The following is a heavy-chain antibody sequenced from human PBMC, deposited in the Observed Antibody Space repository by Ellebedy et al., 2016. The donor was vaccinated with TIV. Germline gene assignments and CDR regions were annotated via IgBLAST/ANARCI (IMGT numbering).Heavy chain of an antibody. CDR2: ISASGEST. J-gene: IGHJ4*02. CDR3: AKRDSSGYYYARLFDS. V-gene: IGHV3-23*01. D-gene: IGHD3-22*01. Sequence: GESLKISCAASGFTFSIFAMSWVRQAPGKGLEWVSTISASGESTYYADSVAGRFTISRDNAKNRLYLQMNSLGAEDTAVYFCAKRDSSGYYYARLFDSWGQGTLVTVSS. CDR1: GFTFSIFA.